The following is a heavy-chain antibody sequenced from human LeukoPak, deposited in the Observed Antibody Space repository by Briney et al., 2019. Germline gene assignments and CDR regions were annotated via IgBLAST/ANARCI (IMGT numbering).Heavy chain of an antibody. CDR2: INTNTGNP. CDR3: AREMANYYDFWSGYYGTTLDFEFDY. V-gene: IGHV7-4-1*02. Sequence: ASVKVSCTASGYTFTSYAMNWVRQAPGQGLEWMGWINTNTGNPTYAQGFTGRFVFSLDTSVSTAYLQISSLKAEDTAVYYCAREMANYYDFWSGYYGTTLDFEFDYWGQGTLVTVSS. D-gene: IGHD3-3*01. J-gene: IGHJ4*02. CDR1: GYTFTSYA.